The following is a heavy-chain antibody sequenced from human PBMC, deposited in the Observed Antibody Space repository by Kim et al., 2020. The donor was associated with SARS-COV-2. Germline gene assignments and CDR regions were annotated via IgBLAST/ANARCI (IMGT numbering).Heavy chain of an antibody. D-gene: IGHD3-22*01. V-gene: IGHV3-7*01. Sequence: DSVKGRFTLSRDNAKNALYLQKNSLRAEDTAVYYCARYLDSSGYSDAFDIWGQGTMVTVSS. CDR3: ARYLDSSGYSDAFDI. J-gene: IGHJ3*02.